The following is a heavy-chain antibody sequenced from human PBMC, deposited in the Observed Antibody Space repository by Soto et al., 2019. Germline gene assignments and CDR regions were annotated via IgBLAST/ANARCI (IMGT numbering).Heavy chain of an antibody. D-gene: IGHD6-13*01. V-gene: IGHV3-30-3*01. CDR3: ARSYTLLTSYSSSWYSGGMYV. CDR2: ISYDGRNK. J-gene: IGHJ6*02. Sequence: QVQLVESGGGVVQPGRSLRLSCAASGFTFSSYAMHWVRQAPGKGLERVAVISYDGRNKYYADSVKGRFTISRDNSKKTLYLQKNSLRAEDTAMYYCARSYTLLTSYSSSWYSGGMYVWGQRTTVTVSS. CDR1: GFTFSSYA.